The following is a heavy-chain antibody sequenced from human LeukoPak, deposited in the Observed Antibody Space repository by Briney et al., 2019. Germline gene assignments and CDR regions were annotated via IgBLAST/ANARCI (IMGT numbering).Heavy chain of an antibody. Sequence: ASVTVSCTASGYTFTSYGMSWVRQAPGQGLEWMGWISAYNGNTNYAQKLQGRVTMTTATSTSTAYIELRRLRSDDTAVYYCARDTPGYSSGWSHTAFDIWGQGTMVTVSS. J-gene: IGHJ3*02. CDR1: GYTFTSYG. CDR2: ISAYNGNT. V-gene: IGHV1-18*01. D-gene: IGHD6-19*01. CDR3: ARDTPGYSSGWSHTAFDI.